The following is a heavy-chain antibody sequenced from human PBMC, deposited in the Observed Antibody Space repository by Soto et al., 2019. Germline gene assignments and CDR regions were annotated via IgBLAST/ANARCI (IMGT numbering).Heavy chain of an antibody. V-gene: IGHV3-23*01. CDR3: AKFARDTAMVAFDS. J-gene: IGHJ4*02. CDR2: IVGSGDTT. Sequence: EVQLLESGGGLVQPGGSLRLSCVASGFSFSTYALGWVRQAPGKGLQWVSVIVGSGDTTYYADSVKGRFTISRDNSKNTLFLQMSGLRVDDTALYYCAKFARDTAMVAFDSWGQGTLVTVSS. D-gene: IGHD5-18*01. CDR1: GFSFSTYA.